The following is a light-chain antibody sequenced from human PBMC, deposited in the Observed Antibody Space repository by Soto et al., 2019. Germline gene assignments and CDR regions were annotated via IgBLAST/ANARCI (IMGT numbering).Light chain of an antibody. CDR3: QQRSNWPPPIT. J-gene: IGKJ5*01. Sequence: EIVMTQSPATLSVSPGERATLSCRASQSVSSNLAWYQQKPGQAPRLLIYGASTRATGIPARFSGSGSGTDFTLTISSLQAEDVEVYYCQQRSNWPPPITFGQGTRLEI. CDR2: GAS. CDR1: QSVSSN. V-gene: IGKV3D-15*01.